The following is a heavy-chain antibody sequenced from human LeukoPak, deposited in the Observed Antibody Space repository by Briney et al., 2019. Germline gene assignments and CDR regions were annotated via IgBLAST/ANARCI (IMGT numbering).Heavy chain of an antibody. D-gene: IGHD3-22*01. CDR1: GGSISSYY. Sequence: PSETLSLTCTVSGGSISSYYWSWIRQPAGKGLEWIGRIYTSGSTNYNPSLKSRVTISVDTSKNQFSLKLSSVTAADTAVYYCVSSYDSSGPDYWGQGTLVTVSS. CDR2: IYTSGST. CDR3: VSSYDSSGPDY. V-gene: IGHV4-4*07. J-gene: IGHJ4*02.